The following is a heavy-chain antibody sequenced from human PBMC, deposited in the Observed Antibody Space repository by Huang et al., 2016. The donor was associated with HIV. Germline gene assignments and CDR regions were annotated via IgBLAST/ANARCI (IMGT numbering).Heavy chain of an antibody. CDR1: GYALTELS. CDR2: FDPENSET. V-gene: IGHV1-24*01. D-gene: IGHD3-22*01. CDR3: ATVYRRFRNHDSGDYYFDY. Sequence: QVQLVQSGAEVKQPGASVKVSCKVYGYALTELSMHWVRQAPGKGLEWMGGFDPENSETINAQKFQGRVTMPEDPSAATAYMELSSLGSEDTAVYYCATVYRRFRNHDSGDYYFDYWDQGTLVTVSS. J-gene: IGHJ4*02.